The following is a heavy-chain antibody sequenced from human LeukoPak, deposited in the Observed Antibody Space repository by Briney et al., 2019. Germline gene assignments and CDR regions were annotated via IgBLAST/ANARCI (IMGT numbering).Heavy chain of an antibody. CDR3: ATRGSDFWSGFYY. V-gene: IGHV1-24*01. J-gene: IGHJ4*02. CDR2: FDPENAEI. Sequence: ASVKVSCKLSGNTLRELPIQWVRQAGGKGLEWMAGFDPENAEIVYAQKFQGRVTMTEDTSTNTAYMELTSLTSDDTALYYCATRGSDFWSGFYYWGEGPQVTVSS. CDR1: GNTLRELP. D-gene: IGHD3-3*01.